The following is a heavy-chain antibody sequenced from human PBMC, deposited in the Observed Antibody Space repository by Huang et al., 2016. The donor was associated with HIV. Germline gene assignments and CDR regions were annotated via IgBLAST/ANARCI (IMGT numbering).Heavy chain of an antibody. Sequence: QERLVESGGGVVLPGRSLRLSCAASGFTFSSYAMHWVRQAPGKGLEWVAVISYDGSNQHYVDAVKGRFTISRDNAKKMLYLQMNSLRMGDTAVYYCARGSAGVLWFGEMWGQGTLVTVSS. CDR3: ARGSAGVLWFGEM. CDR1: GFTFSSYA. J-gene: IGHJ4*02. CDR2: ISYDGSNQ. V-gene: IGHV3-30*04. D-gene: IGHD3-10*01.